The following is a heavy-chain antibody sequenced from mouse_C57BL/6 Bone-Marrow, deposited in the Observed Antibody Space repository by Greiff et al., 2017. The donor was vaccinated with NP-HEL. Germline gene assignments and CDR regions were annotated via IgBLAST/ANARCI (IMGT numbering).Heavy chain of an antibody. Sequence: ESGPGLVKPSQSLSLPCSVTGYSITSGYYWNWIRQFPGNKLEWMGYISYDGSNNYNPSLKNRISITRDTSKNQFFLKLNSVTTEDTATYYCARGRPYGNYVWDYWGQGTSVTVSS. CDR1: GYSITSGYY. V-gene: IGHV3-6*01. D-gene: IGHD2-1*01. J-gene: IGHJ4*01. CDR3: ARGRPYGNYVWDY. CDR2: ISYDGSN.